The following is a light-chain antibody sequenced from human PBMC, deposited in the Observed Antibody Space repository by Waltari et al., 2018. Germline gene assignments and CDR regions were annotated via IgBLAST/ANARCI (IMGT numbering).Light chain of an antibody. Sequence: AIRMTQSPSSLSASTGDRVTITCRASQGISNFLAWYQQKPGKAPDLLIYGASTLQSGVPSRFTGSGSGTDFTLTISRLHSEDFATYYCQQYYSHPVTFGQGTKVEIK. CDR1: QGISNF. CDR3: QQYYSHPVT. J-gene: IGKJ1*01. CDR2: GAS. V-gene: IGKV1-8*01.